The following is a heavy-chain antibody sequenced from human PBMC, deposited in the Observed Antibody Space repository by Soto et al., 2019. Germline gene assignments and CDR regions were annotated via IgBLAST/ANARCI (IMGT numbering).Heavy chain of an antibody. CDR2: IYSGGST. J-gene: IGHJ4*02. V-gene: IGHV3-53*01. Sequence: GGSLRLSCAASGFTVSSNYMSWVRQAPGKGLEWVSVIYSGGSTYYADSVKGRFTISRDNSKNTLYLQMNSLRAEDTAVYYCEASSGYRMVDYWGQGTLVTVSS. CDR3: EASSGYRMVDY. CDR1: GFTVSSNY. D-gene: IGHD3-22*01.